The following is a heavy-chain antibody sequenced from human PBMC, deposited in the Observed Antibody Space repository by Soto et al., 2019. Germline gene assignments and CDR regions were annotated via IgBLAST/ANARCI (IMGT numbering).Heavy chain of an antibody. Sequence: ASVKVSCKASGYTFTSYDINWVRQATGQGLEWMGWMNPNSGNTGYAQKFQGRVTMTRNTSISTAYMELSSLRSEDTAVYYCARADYGDYDVIDWGQGTLVTVSS. CDR1: GYTFTSYD. V-gene: IGHV1-8*01. J-gene: IGHJ4*02. CDR2: MNPNSGNT. D-gene: IGHD4-17*01. CDR3: ARADYGDYDVID.